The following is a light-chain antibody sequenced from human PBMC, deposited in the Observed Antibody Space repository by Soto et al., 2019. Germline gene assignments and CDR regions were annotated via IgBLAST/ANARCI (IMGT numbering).Light chain of an antibody. Sequence: QLVLTQSPSASASLGASVKLTCTLSSGHINYAIAWHQQQPEKGPRYLMKLNSDGSHSKGDGIPDRFSVYSSGAERYLTISRLQSEDEADYYCQTWGTGIWVFGGGTKLTVL. CDR2: LNSDGSH. CDR1: SGHINYA. V-gene: IGLV4-69*01. CDR3: QTWGTGIWV. J-gene: IGLJ3*02.